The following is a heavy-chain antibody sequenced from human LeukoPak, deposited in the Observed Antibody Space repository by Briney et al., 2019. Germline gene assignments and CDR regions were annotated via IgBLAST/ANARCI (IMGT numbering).Heavy chain of an antibody. CDR2: INPSGGST. Sequence: GASVKVSCKASGYTFTSYYMHWVRQAPGQGLEWMGIINPSGGSTSYAQKFQGRVTMTTDTSTSTAYMELRSLRSDDTAVYYCARDPRYFDGEYYFDYWGQGTLVTVSS. D-gene: IGHD3-9*01. CDR1: GYTFTSYY. CDR3: ARDPRYFDGEYYFDY. V-gene: IGHV1-46*01. J-gene: IGHJ4*02.